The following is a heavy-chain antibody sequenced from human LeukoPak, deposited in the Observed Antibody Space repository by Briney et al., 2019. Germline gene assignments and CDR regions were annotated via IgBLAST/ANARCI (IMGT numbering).Heavy chain of an antibody. CDR1: GFTFSDYY. Sequence: PGGSLRLSCAASGFTFSDYYMTWIRQAPGKGLEWVSYISSRGSTIYYADSVKGRFTVSRDNSKNTLYLQMNSLRAEDTAVYYCARDSSWYKWFDPWGQGTLVTVSP. V-gene: IGHV3-11*01. J-gene: IGHJ5*02. CDR3: ARDSSWYKWFDP. CDR2: ISSRGSTI. D-gene: IGHD6-13*01.